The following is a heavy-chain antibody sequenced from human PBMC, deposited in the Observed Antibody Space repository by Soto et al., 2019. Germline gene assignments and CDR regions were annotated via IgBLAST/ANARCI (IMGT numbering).Heavy chain of an antibody. CDR3: VRETVVVVAATNHGAFDI. D-gene: IGHD2-15*01. CDR2: ISSSGRSI. V-gene: IGHV3-11*01. CDR1: GFTFGDYY. Sequence: PGGSLRLSCAASGFTFGDYYMTWIRQAPGKGVEWVSYISSSGRSIYYADSVKGRFTMSRDNAKQSLYLQMNSLRAEGTAMYYCVRETVVVVAATNHGAFDIWGQGTMVTVSS. J-gene: IGHJ3*02.